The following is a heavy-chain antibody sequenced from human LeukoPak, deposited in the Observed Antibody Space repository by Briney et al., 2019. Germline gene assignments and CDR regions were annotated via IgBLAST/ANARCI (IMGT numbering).Heavy chain of an antibody. CDR1: GGSISSYY. Sequence: SETLSLTCTVSGGSISSYYWSWIRQPPGKGLEWIGYIYYSGSTNYNPSLKSRVTISVDTSKNQFSLKLSSVTAADTAVYYCASQPYCSSTSCLYDAFDIWGQGTMVTVSS. CDR2: IYYSGST. CDR3: ASQPYCSSTSCLYDAFDI. D-gene: IGHD2-2*01. V-gene: IGHV4-59*01. J-gene: IGHJ3*02.